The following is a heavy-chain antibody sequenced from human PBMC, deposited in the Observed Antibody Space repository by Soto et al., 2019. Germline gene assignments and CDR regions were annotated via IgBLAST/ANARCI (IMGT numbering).Heavy chain of an antibody. CDR1: GGSISSSNW. J-gene: IGHJ6*02. CDR3: ARYRIGIPIRHGMDV. V-gene: IGHV4-4*02. D-gene: IGHD5-18*01. CDR2: IYHSGST. Sequence: SETLSLTCAVSGGSISSSNWWRWVRQPPGKGLEWIGEIYHSGSTNYNPSLKSQVTISVDKSKNQFSLKLSSVTAADTAVYYCARYRIGIPIRHGMDVWGQGTTVTVSS.